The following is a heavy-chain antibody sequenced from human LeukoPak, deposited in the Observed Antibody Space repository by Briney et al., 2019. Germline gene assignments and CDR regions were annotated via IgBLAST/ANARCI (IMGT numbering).Heavy chain of an antibody. J-gene: IGHJ3*02. D-gene: IGHD2-15*01. Sequence: GGSLRLSCAASGFTFSSYEMNWVRRAPGKGLEWVSYISSSGSTIYYADSVKGRFTISRDNAKNSLYLQMNSLRAEDTAVYYCARDRENCSGGSCYSYAFDIWGQGTMVTVSS. CDR3: ARDRENCSGGSCYSYAFDI. V-gene: IGHV3-48*03. CDR2: ISSSGSTI. CDR1: GFTFSSYE.